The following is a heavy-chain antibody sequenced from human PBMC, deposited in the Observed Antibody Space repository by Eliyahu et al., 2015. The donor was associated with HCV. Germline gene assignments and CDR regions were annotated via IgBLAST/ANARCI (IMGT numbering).Heavy chain of an antibody. J-gene: IGHJ6*02. Sequence: EVQLLESGGGLVQPGGSLRLSCAPSGFTFSSFAMGWVRQAPGKGLEWVSTINGGGGATYYTGSVKGRFTISRDNSKNTLYLQMNSLRTEDTAVYYCAKGRDDSEYYYYGMDVWGQGTTVTVS. V-gene: IGHV3-23*01. CDR3: AKGRDDSEYYYYGMDV. D-gene: IGHD3-10*01. CDR1: GFTFSSFA. CDR2: INGGGGAT.